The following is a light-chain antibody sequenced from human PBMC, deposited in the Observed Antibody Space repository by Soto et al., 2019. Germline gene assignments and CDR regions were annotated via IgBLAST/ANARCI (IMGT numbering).Light chain of an antibody. J-gene: IGKJ3*01. CDR1: QSISSNY. CDR3: QQYSSSPPEFT. Sequence: EIVLTQSPGTLSLSPGERATLCCRASQSISSNYLAWYQQRPGQAPRLLIFGASYRATGIPDRFSGSGSGTDFTLTISRLEPEDFAVYYCQQYSSSPPEFTFGPGTRVDRK. V-gene: IGKV3-20*01. CDR2: GAS.